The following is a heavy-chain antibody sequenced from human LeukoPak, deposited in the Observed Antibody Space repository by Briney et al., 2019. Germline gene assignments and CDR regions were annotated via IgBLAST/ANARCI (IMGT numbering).Heavy chain of an antibody. CDR1: GFTFSSYW. D-gene: IGHD3-22*01. J-gene: IGHJ4*02. V-gene: IGHV3-74*01. CDR2: INSDVSST. Sequence: PGGSLRLSCAASGFTFSSYWMHWVRQAPGKGLVWVSRINSDVSSTSYADSVKGRFTISRDNAKNTLYLQMNSLRAEDTAVYYCARVHSPTYYYDSSGYSYFDYWGQGTLVTVSS. CDR3: ARVHSPTYYYDSSGYSYFDY.